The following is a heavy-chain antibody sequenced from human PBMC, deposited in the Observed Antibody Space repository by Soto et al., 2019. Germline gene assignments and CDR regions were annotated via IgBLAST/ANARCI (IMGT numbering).Heavy chain of an antibody. Sequence: EAQLVESGGGLVKPGDSLRLSCSGSGFPFANTWLNWVRQAPGKGLEWVGRIKTNAGGGIENYAPPVEGRFSISRDDSRQTAYLQMNSLRAEDTAVYYCTADRIRVNYVWVGWVDPWGQGTLVTVSS. J-gene: IGHJ5*02. CDR1: GFPFANTW. CDR3: TADRIRVNYVWVGWVDP. CDR2: IKTNAGGGIE. D-gene: IGHD3-16*01. V-gene: IGHV3-15*07.